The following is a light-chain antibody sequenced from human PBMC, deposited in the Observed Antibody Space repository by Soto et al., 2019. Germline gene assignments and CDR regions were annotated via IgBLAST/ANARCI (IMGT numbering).Light chain of an antibody. CDR1: QRGSSSY. Sequence: DIVLTQSPGPLSLSPGESVTISCRASQRGSSSYLAWYQQKPGQAPTLLIYGASSRPTVIAARFSGSGSGTDFTLTISRREPEDFAVYSCQQYGSAPWTFGQGTKVEIK. CDR3: QQYGSAPWT. V-gene: IGKV3-20*01. J-gene: IGKJ1*01. CDR2: GAS.